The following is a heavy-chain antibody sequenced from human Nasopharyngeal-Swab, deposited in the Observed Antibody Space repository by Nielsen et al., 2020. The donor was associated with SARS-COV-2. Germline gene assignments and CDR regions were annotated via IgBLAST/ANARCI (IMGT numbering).Heavy chain of an antibody. V-gene: IGHV4-30-4*01. CDR2: IYYSGST. J-gene: IGHJ5*02. CDR3: ARAVGVDYYDSSGYYPPSWFDP. D-gene: IGHD3-22*01. Sequence: RQAPGKGLEWIGYIYYSGSTYYNPSLKSRVTISADTSKNQFSLKLSSVTAADTAVYYCARAVGVDYYDSSGYYPPSWFDPWGQGTLVTVSS.